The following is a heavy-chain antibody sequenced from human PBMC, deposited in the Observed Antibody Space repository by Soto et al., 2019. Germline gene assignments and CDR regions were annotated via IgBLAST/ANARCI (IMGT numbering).Heavy chain of an antibody. Sequence: SSVKVSCKVYGHTLAELSMNWVRQAPGKGLEWMGGFDPGNGQKFYAQKFQGRVIMTGDTSTETAYMELSSLRSEDTAVYYCATDGNNGNNWFDPWGQGTQVTVSS. D-gene: IGHD1-20*01. CDR2: FDPGNGQK. CDR3: ATDGNNGNNWFDP. V-gene: IGHV1-24*01. J-gene: IGHJ5*02. CDR1: GHTLAELS.